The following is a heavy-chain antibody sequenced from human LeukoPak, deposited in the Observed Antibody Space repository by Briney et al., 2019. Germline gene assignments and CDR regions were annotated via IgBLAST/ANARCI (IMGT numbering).Heavy chain of an antibody. J-gene: IGHJ3*02. Sequence: PSQTLSLTCTVSGGSVSSGDYYWSWIRQPAGKGLEWIGRIYTSGSTSYSPSLKSRVTISLDTSKNQFSLRLSSVTAADTAVYYCARAYGNIVTIFGVVHDAFDIWGQGTMVTVSS. CDR1: GGSVSSGDYY. CDR2: IYTSGST. CDR3: ARAYGNIVTIFGVVHDAFDI. D-gene: IGHD3-3*01. V-gene: IGHV4-61*02.